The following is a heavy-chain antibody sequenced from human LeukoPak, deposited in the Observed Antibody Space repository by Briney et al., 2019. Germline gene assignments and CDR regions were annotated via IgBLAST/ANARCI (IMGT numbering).Heavy chain of an antibody. J-gene: IGHJ4*02. D-gene: IGHD3-16*01. CDR2: ITVSGAAT. CDR3: ANQPLNDYLWEN. V-gene: IGHV3-23*01. Sequence: GGSLRLSCATSGFTFNNYAMTWVRRAPGKGLEWVSTITVSGAATYYADSVKGRFTISRDNSKNTMYLQMTSLRAEVTAVYYCANQPLNDYLWENWGQGTLDTVSS. CDR1: GFTFNNYA.